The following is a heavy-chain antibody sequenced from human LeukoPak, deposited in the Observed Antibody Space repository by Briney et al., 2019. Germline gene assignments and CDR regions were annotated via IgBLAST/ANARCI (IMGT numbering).Heavy chain of an antibody. J-gene: IGHJ4*02. D-gene: IGHD3-10*01. V-gene: IGHV4-39*02. CDR3: ARPLESFFGSGSYDN. Sequence: NPSETLSLTCTVSGGSISSSNYYWGWIRQPPGKGLEWIGSIYYNGATYYNPSLKSRITISVDTSKNHSSLNLRSVTAADTAVYYCARPLESFFGSGSYDNWGQGTLVTVSS. CDR2: IYYNGAT. CDR1: GGSISSSNYY.